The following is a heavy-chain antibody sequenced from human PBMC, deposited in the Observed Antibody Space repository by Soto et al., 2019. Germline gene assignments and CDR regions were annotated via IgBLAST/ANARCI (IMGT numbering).Heavy chain of an antibody. CDR3: YGSGSYLNLNVNWFDP. CDR1: GGSFSGYY. D-gene: IGHD3-10*01. J-gene: IGHJ5*02. V-gene: IGHV4-34*01. Sequence: SETLSLTCAVYGGSFSGYYWSWIRQPPGKGLEWIGEINHSGSTNYNPSLKSRVTISVDTSKNQFSLKLSSVTAADTAVYYCYGSGSYLNLNVNWFDPWGQGTLVTVSS. CDR2: INHSGST.